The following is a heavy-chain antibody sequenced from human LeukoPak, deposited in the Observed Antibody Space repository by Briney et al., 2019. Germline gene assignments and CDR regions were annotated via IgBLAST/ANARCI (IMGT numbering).Heavy chain of an antibody. CDR1: GVSISSSSYY. CDR2: IYSSGST. V-gene: IGHV4-39*01. D-gene: IGHD3-10*01. CDR3: ARKRILWFGELLSYTEKRQRRNWFDP. J-gene: IGHJ5*02. Sequence: SETLSLTCNVSGVSISSSSYYWGWIRQPPGKGLEWIGSIYSSGSTYYNSSLKSRVTISIDTSKNQVSLKMSSVTAADTAVYYCARKRILWFGELLSYTEKRQRRNWFDPWGQGTLVTVSS.